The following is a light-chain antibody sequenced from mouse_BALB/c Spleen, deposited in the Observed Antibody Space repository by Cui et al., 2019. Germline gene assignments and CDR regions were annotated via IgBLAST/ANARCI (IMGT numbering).Light chain of an antibody. V-gene: IGKV5-43*01. CDR3: QQSNSWPFT. Sequence: DIVQTQSPATLSVTTGDSVSLYCRASQSTSNNLHWYPLKSHESPSLLIKYASQTISGIPSWFSGSGSGTDFTLSINSVETQDFGMYFCQQSNSWPFTFGSGTKLEIK. CDR1: QSTSNN. J-gene: IGKJ4*01. CDR2: YAS.